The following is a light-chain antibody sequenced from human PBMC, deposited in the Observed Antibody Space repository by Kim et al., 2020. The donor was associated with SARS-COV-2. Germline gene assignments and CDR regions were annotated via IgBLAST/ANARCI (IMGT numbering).Light chain of an antibody. CDR3: QQYDEWPPGDT. CDR1: QSVSSY. J-gene: IGKJ2*01. Sequence: EIVMTQSPPTLSVCPGERATLSCRASQSVSSYLAWYQQKPGQAPRLLIYGASTRATGIPARFSGSGSGTEFTLTITSLQSEDFAVYYCQQYDEWPPGDTFGQGTKRE. CDR2: GAS. V-gene: IGKV3-15*01.